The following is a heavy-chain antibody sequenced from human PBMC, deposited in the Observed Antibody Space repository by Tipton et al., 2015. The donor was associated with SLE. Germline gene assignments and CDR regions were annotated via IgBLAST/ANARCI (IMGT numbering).Heavy chain of an antibody. Sequence: TLSLTCAVYGGSISSTNWWSWVRQPPGKGLEWIGEISHSGSTNYNPSLKSRVAISVDKSKNQFSLKLGSVTAADTAVYYCARLGTLHLGELSPPFDYWGQGTLVTVSS. D-gene: IGHD3-16*02. CDR1: GGSISSTNW. V-gene: IGHV4-4*02. CDR2: ISHSGST. CDR3: ARLGTLHLGELSPPFDY. J-gene: IGHJ4*02.